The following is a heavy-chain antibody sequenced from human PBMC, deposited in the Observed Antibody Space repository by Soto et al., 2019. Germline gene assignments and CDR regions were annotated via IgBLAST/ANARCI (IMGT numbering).Heavy chain of an antibody. CDR1: GYTFTGYY. J-gene: IGHJ4*02. V-gene: IGHV1-2*02. Sequence: ASVKVSCKASGYTFTGYYMHWVRQAPGQGLEWMGWINPNSGGTNYAQKFQGRVTMTRDTSISTAYMELSRLRSDDTAVYYCARGRYCSSTSCRTLVDYWGQGTLVTVSS. CDR3: ARGRYCSSTSCRTLVDY. CDR2: INPNSGGT. D-gene: IGHD2-2*01.